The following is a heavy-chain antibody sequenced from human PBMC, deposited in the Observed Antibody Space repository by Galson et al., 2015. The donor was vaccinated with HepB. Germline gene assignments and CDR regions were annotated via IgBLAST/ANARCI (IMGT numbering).Heavy chain of an antibody. CDR2: IYSGGST. J-gene: IGHJ6*02. V-gene: IGHV3-53*01. CDR3: ARGIRRFLEWLDDNYGMDV. Sequence: SLRLSCAASGFTVSSNYMCWVRQAPGKGLEWVSVIYSGGSTYYADSVKGRFTISRDNSKNTLYLQMNSLRAEDTAVYYCARGIRRFLEWLDDNYGMDVWGQGTTVTVSS. D-gene: IGHD3-3*01. CDR1: GFTVSSNY.